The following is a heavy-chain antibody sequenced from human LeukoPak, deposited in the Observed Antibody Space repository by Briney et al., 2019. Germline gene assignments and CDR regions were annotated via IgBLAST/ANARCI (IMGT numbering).Heavy chain of an antibody. J-gene: IGHJ6*02. V-gene: IGHV4-4*07. CDR1: GGSISSYY. CDR3: AGEGGLWFGEFPYYNYGMDV. Sequence: SETLSLTCTVSGGSISSYYWSWIRQPAGKGLEWIGRIYTSGSTNYNPSLKSRVTMSVDTSKNQFSLKLSSVTAADTAVYYCAGEGGLWFGEFPYYNYGMDVWGQGTTVTVSS. D-gene: IGHD3-10*01. CDR2: IYTSGST.